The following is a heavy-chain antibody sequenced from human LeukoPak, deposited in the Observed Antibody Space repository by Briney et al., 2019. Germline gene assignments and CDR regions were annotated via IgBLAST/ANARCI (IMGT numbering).Heavy chain of an antibody. J-gene: IGHJ4*02. CDR3: AQPLYGGCDY. CDR1: GFSFSTYA. V-gene: IGHV3-23*01. CDR2: VNGNGGST. D-gene: IGHD3-16*02. Sequence: GGSLRLSCAASGFSFSTYAMSWVRQAPGKGLEWVSGVNGNGGSTSYADSVKGRFTIFRDNSKNMVYLQMNSLRVEATAVYYCAQPLYGGCDYWGQGTVVTVSS.